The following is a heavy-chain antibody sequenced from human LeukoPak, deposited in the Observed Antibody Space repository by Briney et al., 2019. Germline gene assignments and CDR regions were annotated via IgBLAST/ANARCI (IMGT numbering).Heavy chain of an antibody. Sequence: PSETLSLTCTVSGYSISSGYYWGWIRQPPGKGLEWIGGIYHSGSTYYNPSLKSRVTISVDTSKNQFSLKLSSVTAADTAVYYCARDYGSGWPHYFDYWGQGTLVTVSS. CDR2: IYHSGST. CDR1: GYSISSGYY. J-gene: IGHJ4*02. CDR3: ARDYGSGWPHYFDY. V-gene: IGHV4-38-2*02. D-gene: IGHD6-19*01.